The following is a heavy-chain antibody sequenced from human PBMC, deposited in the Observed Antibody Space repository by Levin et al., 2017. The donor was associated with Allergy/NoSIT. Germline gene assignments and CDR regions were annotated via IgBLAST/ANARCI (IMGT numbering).Heavy chain of an antibody. CDR2: IKQDASLK. D-gene: IGHD4/OR15-4a*01. Sequence: GGSLRLSCVGTGFSFRSNWMSWVRQAPGKGLEWVANIKQDASLKHYADSVKGRFTISRDNAENSLNLQMSSLRPEDTAVYYCARIDDYGRTFDYWGLGTLVTVSS. CDR1: GFSFRSNW. CDR3: ARIDDYGRTFDY. J-gene: IGHJ4*02. V-gene: IGHV3-7*04.